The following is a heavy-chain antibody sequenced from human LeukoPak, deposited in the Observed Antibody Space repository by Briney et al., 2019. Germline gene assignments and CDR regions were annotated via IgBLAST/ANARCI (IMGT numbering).Heavy chain of an antibody. CDR2: IHSSGRT. CDR1: GDSISGYY. CDR3: SRGYFDTAHSSNPFDY. D-gene: IGHD3-22*01. V-gene: IGHV4-4*09. Sequence: SETLSLTCTVSGDSISGYYWSWIRQTPGKGLEWIGCIHSSGRTIYNPSLMSRVTISVDTSENQFSLRLTSMTAADTAVYFCSRGYFDTAHSSNPFDYWGQGVLVTVSS. J-gene: IGHJ4*02.